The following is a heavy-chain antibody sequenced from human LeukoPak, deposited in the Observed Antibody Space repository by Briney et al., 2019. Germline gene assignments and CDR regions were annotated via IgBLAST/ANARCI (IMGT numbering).Heavy chain of an antibody. J-gene: IGHJ4*02. V-gene: IGHV4-59*01. CDR2: IYYSGST. Sequence: SETLSLTCTVSGGSISSYYWSWIRQPPGKGLEWIGYIYYSGSTNYNPSLKSRVTISVDTSKNQFSLKLSSVTAADTAVYYCARDGPLRGDFDYWGQGTLVTISS. CDR3: ARDGPLRGDFDY. D-gene: IGHD5-12*01. CDR1: GGSISSYY.